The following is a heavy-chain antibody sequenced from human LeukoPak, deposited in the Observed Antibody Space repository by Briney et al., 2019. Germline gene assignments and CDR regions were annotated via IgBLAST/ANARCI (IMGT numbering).Heavy chain of an antibody. Sequence: GESLKISCKGSGYAFTTSWIGWVRQMPGKGLEWMGIIYPEDSDTRYSPSFQGQVTISADKSISTAYLQWSGLRASDTAMYCCARHGINYYGSGRYYYYMDVWGKGTTVTVS. CDR3: ARHGINYYGSGRYYYYMDV. J-gene: IGHJ6*03. D-gene: IGHD3-10*01. CDR2: IYPEDSDT. V-gene: IGHV5-51*01. CDR1: GYAFTTSW.